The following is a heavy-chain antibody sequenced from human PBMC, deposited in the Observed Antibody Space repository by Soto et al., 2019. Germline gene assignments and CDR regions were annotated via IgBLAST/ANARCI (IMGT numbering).Heavy chain of an antibody. D-gene: IGHD6-13*01. J-gene: IGHJ5*01. CDR1: GYTFTNYA. CDR3: ARDPLAGPTLGTGIDS. V-gene: IGHV1-3*01. Sequence: QVHLVQSGAEVTRPGASVRLSCRTSGYTFTNYALHWVRRAPGQGLEWMGWINPDSGNTKYSQKFQGRVTFTRDTSASAGYMDMSSLTSEDTALYYCARDPLAGPTLGTGIDSWGQGTLLTVSS. CDR2: INPDSGNT.